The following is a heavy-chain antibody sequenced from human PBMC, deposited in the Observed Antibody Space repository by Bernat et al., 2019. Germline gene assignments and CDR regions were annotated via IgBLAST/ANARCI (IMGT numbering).Heavy chain of an antibody. CDR1: GFTFSTYE. Sequence: EVQLVESGGGLVHPGGFLRLSCRSSGFTFSTYEMNLVPKAPGTGLEWISYISSSGSTIYYADSVKGRFTISRDNAKNSLYLQMNSLRAEDTAVYYCASLPYSGDYWGQGTLVTVSS. D-gene: IGHD1-26*01. J-gene: IGHJ4*02. CDR2: ISSSGSTI. CDR3: ASLPYSGDY. V-gene: IGHV3-48*03.